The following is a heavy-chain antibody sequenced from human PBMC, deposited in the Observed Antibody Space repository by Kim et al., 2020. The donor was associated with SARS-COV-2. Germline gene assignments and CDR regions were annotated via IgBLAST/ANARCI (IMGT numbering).Heavy chain of an antibody. CDR3: ARDRQLAVSGKRYYYGMDV. V-gene: IGHV1-18*04. CDR1: GYTFTSYG. Sequence: ASVKVSCKASGYTFTSYGISWVRQAPGQGLEWMGWISAYNGNTNYAQKLQGRVTMTTDTSTSTAYMELRSLRSDDTAVYYCARDRQLAVSGKRYYYGMDVWGQGTTVTVSS. J-gene: IGHJ6*02. CDR2: ISAYNGNT. D-gene: IGHD6-13*01.